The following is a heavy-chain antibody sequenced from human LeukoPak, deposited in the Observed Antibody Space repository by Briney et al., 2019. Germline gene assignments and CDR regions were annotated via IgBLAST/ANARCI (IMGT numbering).Heavy chain of an antibody. D-gene: IGHD1-26*01. CDR3: ARSGSYYYFDY. CDR1: GFPISNGYY. V-gene: IGHV4-61*01. CDR2: IYYSGST. Sequence: SETLSLTCKVSGFPISNGYYWSWIRQPPGKGLEWIGYIYYSGSTNYNPSLKSRVTISVDTSKNQFSLKLSSVTAADTAVYYCARSGSYYYFDYWGQGTLVTVSS. J-gene: IGHJ4*02.